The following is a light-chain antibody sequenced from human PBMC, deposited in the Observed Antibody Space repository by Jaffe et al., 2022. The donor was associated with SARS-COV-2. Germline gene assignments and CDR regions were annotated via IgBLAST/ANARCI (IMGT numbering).Light chain of an antibody. Sequence: DIQMTQSPSSLSASVGDRVTITCRASQSISSYLNWYQQKPGRAPKLLIYSASSLQSGVPSRFSGSGSGTDFTLTISSLQPEDFATYFCQQSYDTLMYTFGQGTKLEIK. V-gene: IGKV1-39*01. CDR1: QSISSY. J-gene: IGKJ2*01. CDR2: SAS. CDR3: QQSYDTLMYT.